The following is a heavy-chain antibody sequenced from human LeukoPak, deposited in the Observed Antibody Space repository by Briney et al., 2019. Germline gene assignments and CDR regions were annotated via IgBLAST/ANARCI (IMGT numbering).Heavy chain of an antibody. J-gene: IGHJ4*02. D-gene: IGHD1-26*01. V-gene: IGHV3-74*01. CDR3: AGGRGSYGLWDS. CDR2: INGDGSTT. Sequence: GGSLRLSCAASVFTFSNYWMHWVRQAPGKGLVWVSRINGDGSTTNYADSVKGRFTISRDNAKNTLYLQMNSLRAEDTAVYYCAGGRGSYGLWDSWGQGTLVTVSS. CDR1: VFTFSNYW.